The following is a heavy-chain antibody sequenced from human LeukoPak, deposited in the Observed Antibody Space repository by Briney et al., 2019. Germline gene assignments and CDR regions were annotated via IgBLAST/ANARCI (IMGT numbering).Heavy chain of an antibody. Sequence: GGSLRLSCAASGFTFNNYGMHWVRQAPGKGLEWVPLISYDGSNKYYADSVKGRFTISRDNSKNTLYLQMNSLRPEDTAVHYCAKDWEDSSRWYYFDYWGQGTLVTVSS. CDR3: AKDWEDSSRWYYFDY. CDR1: GFTFNNYG. D-gene: IGHD6-13*01. V-gene: IGHV3-30*18. CDR2: ISYDGSNK. J-gene: IGHJ4*02.